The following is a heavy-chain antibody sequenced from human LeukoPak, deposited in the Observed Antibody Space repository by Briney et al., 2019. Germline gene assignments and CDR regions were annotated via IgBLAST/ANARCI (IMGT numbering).Heavy chain of an antibody. V-gene: IGHV1-46*01. D-gene: IGHD5-18*01. CDR2: INPSGGST. CDR3: ARVGTATVTYGPLDY. J-gene: IGHJ4*02. Sequence: ASVQVSCQASGYTFTSYYMHWVRQAPGQGLEWMGIINPSGGSTSYAQKFQGRVTMTRDTSTSTVYMELSSLRSEDTAVYCCARVGTATVTYGPLDYWGQGTLVTVSS. CDR1: GYTFTSYY.